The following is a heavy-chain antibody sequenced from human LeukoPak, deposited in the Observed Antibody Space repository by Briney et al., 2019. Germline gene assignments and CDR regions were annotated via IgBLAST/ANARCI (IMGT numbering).Heavy chain of an antibody. Sequence: SETLSLTCTVSGGSISSYYWSWIRQPPGKGLEWIGYIYYSGSTNYNPSLKSRVTISVDTSKNQFSLKLSSVTAADTAVYYCARLLWFGELFQGPYYFDYWGQGTLVTVSS. CDR3: ARLLWFGELFQGPYYFDY. D-gene: IGHD3-10*01. CDR1: GGSISSYY. CDR2: IYYSGST. V-gene: IGHV4-59*08. J-gene: IGHJ4*02.